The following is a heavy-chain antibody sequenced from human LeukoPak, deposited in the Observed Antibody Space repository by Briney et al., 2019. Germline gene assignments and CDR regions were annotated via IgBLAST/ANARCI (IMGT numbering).Heavy chain of an antibody. CDR3: ARRTTVNSCYYYGMDV. V-gene: IGHV4-59*01. CDR2: IYYSGST. J-gene: IGHJ6*02. CDR1: GGSISSYY. Sequence: PSETLSLTCTVSGGSISSYYWSWIRQPPGKGLEWIGYIYYSGSTNYNPSLKSRVTISVDTSKNQFSLKLSSVTAADTAVYYCARRTTVNSCYYYGMDVWGQGTTVTVS. D-gene: IGHD4-17*01.